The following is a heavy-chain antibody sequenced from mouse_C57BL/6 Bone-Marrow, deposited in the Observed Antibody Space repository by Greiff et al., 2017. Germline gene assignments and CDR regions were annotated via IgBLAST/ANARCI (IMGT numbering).Heavy chain of an antibody. D-gene: IGHD2-1*01. CDR3: SSVDGNCGDF. CDR1: GFNITDDY. CDR2: IDPDIGGT. V-gene: IGHV14-4*01. Sequence: EVQLQQSGAELVRPGASVKLSCTASGFNITDDYIHWVKQRPEQGLEWIGWIDPDIGGTDYTSKFQGKATITSDTSSNTAYLQLSSLTSEDAAVYYCSSVDGNCGDFWGQGTPLTVAA. J-gene: IGHJ2*01.